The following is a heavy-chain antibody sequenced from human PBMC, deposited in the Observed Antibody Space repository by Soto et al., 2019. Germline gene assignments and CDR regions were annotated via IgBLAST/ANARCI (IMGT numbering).Heavy chain of an antibody. J-gene: IGHJ4*02. Sequence: QVQLQQWGAGLLKPSATLSLTCAVYGVSCSGYYWSWILQPPGKGLARIGEINHSGSTNYNPSLKSRVTISVDPSKNQLSQKLSSVTATDTAVYYCARACSTIFGVVTNFDYWGQGTLVTVSS. V-gene: IGHV4-34*01. D-gene: IGHD3-3*01. CDR3: ARACSTIFGVVTNFDY. CDR2: INHSGST. CDR1: GVSCSGYY.